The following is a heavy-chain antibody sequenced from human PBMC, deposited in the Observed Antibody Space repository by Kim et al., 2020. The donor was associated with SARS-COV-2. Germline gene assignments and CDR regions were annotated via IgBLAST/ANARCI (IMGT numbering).Heavy chain of an antibody. Sequence: GGSLRLSCAASGFTFRSYAMHWVRQAPGKGLEWVAVVSYDGANKYYPDSLKGRFTISRDNSKNTLYLQMNSLRVEDTALYYCARHKARIAVAGQYFDYWGQGALVTVSS. CDR2: VSYDGANK. D-gene: IGHD6-19*01. CDR1: GFTFRSYA. CDR3: ARHKARIAVAGQYFDY. V-gene: IGHV3-30-3*01. J-gene: IGHJ4*02.